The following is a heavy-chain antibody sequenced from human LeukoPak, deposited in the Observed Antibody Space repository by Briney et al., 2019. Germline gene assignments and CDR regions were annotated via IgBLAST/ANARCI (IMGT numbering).Heavy chain of an antibody. V-gene: IGHV4-59*12. CDR3: ARSDSSGYSGGGNFDY. Sequence: PSETLSLTCTVSGGSINSYYWSWIRQPPGKGLEWIGYIYYSGSTNYNPSLKSRVTISVDTSKNQFSLKLSSVTAADTAVYYCARSDSSGYSGGGNFDYWGQGTLVTVSS. CDR2: IYYSGST. CDR1: GGSINSYY. D-gene: IGHD3-22*01. J-gene: IGHJ4*02.